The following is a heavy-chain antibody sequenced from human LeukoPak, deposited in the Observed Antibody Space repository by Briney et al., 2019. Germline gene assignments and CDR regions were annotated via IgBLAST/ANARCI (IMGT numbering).Heavy chain of an antibody. J-gene: IGHJ4*02. CDR2: ISAYNGNT. Sequence: ASVTVSCKASGYTFTSYGISWVRQAPGQGLEWMGWISAYNGNTNYAQKLQGRVTMTTDTSTSTAYMELRSLRSDDTAVYYCARERSYYYGSGSYSFPPDYWGQGTLVTVSS. CDR1: GYTFTSYG. D-gene: IGHD3-10*01. V-gene: IGHV1-18*01. CDR3: ARERSYYYGSGSYSFPPDY.